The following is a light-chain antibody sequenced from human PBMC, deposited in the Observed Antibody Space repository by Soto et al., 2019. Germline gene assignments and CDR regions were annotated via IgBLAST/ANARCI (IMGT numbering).Light chain of an antibody. CDR3: AAWDDSLNGVV. Sequence: QYVLTQPPSASGTPGQRVTISCSGSSSNIGSNIVNWYQQLPGTAPKLLIYSNSQRPSGVPDRFSGSKSGTSASLAISGLQSEDEADYYCAAWDDSLNGVVFGGGTKLTVL. CDR2: SNS. V-gene: IGLV1-44*01. CDR1: SSNIGSNI. J-gene: IGLJ2*01.